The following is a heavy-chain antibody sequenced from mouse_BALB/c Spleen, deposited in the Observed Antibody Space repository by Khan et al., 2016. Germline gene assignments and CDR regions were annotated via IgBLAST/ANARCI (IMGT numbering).Heavy chain of an antibody. V-gene: IGHV1S81*02. D-gene: IGHD1-1*01. J-gene: IGHJ3*01. CDR1: GYTFTSYW. Sequence: QVQLQQSGAELMKPGASVKLSCKATGYTFTSYWMHWVKQRPGQGLEWIGEINPSNGRTNYNEKFKSKATLTVDKSSSTAYMQLSSLTSEDSAVYYRALHYYGSSYGFAYWGQGTLVTVTA. CDR2: INPSNGRT. CDR3: ALHYYGSSYGFAY.